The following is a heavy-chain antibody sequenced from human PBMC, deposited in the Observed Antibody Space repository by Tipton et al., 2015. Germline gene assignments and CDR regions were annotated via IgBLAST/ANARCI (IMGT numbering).Heavy chain of an antibody. CDR2: ISHSGNT. V-gene: IGHV4-38-2*01. CDR1: AYSISSDYY. D-gene: IGHD3-3*01. CDR3: ARFRFQNQFEIDH. J-gene: IGHJ4*02. Sequence: TLSLTCAVSAYSISSDYYWGWIRQPPGKGLEWIGSISHSGNTYYNPSLKSRVTMSRDTSKNQFSLKVTSVTAADTAAYFCARFRFQNQFEIDHWGQGTLVTVSS.